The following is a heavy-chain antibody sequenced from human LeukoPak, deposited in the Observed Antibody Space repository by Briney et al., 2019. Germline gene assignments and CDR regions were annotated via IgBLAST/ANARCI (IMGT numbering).Heavy chain of an antibody. D-gene: IGHD6-13*01. V-gene: IGHV1-18*01. Sequence: ASVKVSCKASGYTFTSYGISWVRQAPGQGLEWMGWISAYNGNTNYAQKLQGRVTMTTDTSTSTAYMELSSLRSEDTAVYYCARDSGYSSSWDYYMDVWGKGTTVTVSS. CDR1: GYTFTSYG. CDR3: ARDSGYSSSWDYYMDV. J-gene: IGHJ6*03. CDR2: ISAYNGNT.